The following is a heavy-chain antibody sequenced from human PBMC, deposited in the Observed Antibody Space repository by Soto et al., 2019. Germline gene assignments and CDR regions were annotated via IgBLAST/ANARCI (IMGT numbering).Heavy chain of an antibody. D-gene: IGHD6-19*01. CDR3: ARTMSGSGYGMDV. J-gene: IGHJ6*02. CDR2: IYYSGNT. CDR1: GVSISSRSYY. Sequence: TSETLSLTCTVSGVSISSRSYYWGCIRQPPGKGLDWIGIIYYSGNTYYNPSLKSRVTISVDTSKNQFSLKLTSVTAADTAVYYCARTMSGSGYGMDVWGQGTTVTVSS. V-gene: IGHV4-39*01.